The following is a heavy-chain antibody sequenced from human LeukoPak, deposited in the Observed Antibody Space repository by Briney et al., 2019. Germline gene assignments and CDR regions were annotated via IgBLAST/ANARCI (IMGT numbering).Heavy chain of an antibody. V-gene: IGHV3-48*01. J-gene: IGHJ4*02. D-gene: IGHD4-11*01. Sequence: GGSLRLSCAASGFTFSSYSMNWVRQAPGKGLEWVSYISSSSSTIYYADSVKGRFTISRDNAKNSLYLQMNSLRAEDTAVYYCARSTVTTDSRVDYWGQGTLVTVSS. CDR2: ISSSSSTI. CDR3: ARSTVTTDSRVDY. CDR1: GFTFSSYS.